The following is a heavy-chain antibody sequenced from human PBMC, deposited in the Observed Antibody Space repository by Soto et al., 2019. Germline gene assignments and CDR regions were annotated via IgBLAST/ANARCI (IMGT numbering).Heavy chain of an antibody. CDR1: GFTFSPFW. CDR2: INSDGNST. CDR3: ARGSTHFDY. D-gene: IGHD2-2*01. V-gene: IGHV3-74*01. J-gene: IGHJ4*02. Sequence: EVQLVESGGGLVQPGGSLRLSCAASGFTFSPFWMHWVRQVPGKGPVWVSRINSDGNSTSYADSVKGRFTISRDNAKNTLYLQMNSMIVEETAVYYCARGSTHFDYWGQGTLVTVSS.